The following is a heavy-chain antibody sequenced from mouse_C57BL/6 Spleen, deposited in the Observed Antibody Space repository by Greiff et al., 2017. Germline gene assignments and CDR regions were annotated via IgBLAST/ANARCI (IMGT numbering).Heavy chain of an antibody. CDR2: IWSGGST. CDR1: GFSLTSYG. CDR3: ARNLAYYSKDYYAMDY. J-gene: IGHJ4*01. V-gene: IGHV2-2*01. Sequence: VQGVESGPGLVQPSQSLSITCTVSGFSLTSYGVHWVRQSPGKGLEWLGVIWSGGSTDYNAAFISRLSISKDNSKSQVFFKMNSLQADDTAIYYCARNLAYYSKDYYAMDYWGQGTSVTVSS. D-gene: IGHD2-5*01.